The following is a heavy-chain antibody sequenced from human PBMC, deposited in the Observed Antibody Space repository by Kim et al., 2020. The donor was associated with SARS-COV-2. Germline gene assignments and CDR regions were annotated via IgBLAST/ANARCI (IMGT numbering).Heavy chain of an antibody. J-gene: IGHJ6*02. CDR1: GFTFTSFA. V-gene: IGHV3-33*01. Sequence: VGSLRLSCAASGFTFTSFAMHWVRQAPGKGLEWVAVIWYDGSKKYYADSVKGRFTISRDNSENTLYLQMNSLRAEDTAVYYCARGDYWSGYITGGGMDVWGQGVTVTVSS. CDR3: ARGDYWSGYITGGGMDV. CDR2: IWYDGSKK. D-gene: IGHD3-3*01.